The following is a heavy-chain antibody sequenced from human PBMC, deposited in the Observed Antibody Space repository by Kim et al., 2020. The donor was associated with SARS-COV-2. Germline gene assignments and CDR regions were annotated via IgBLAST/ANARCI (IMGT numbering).Heavy chain of an antibody. J-gene: IGHJ4*02. CDR3: ATYKTPLAYCGRDCKTPLDY. CDR1: GYTFTSYG. CDR2: INAGNGDT. Sequence: ASVKVSCKASGYTFTSYGVHWVRQAPGQRLEWMGWINAGNGDTKYSQKFQGRGTITRDTSASTAYMELSSLRSEDTAVYYCATYKTPLAYCGRDCKTPLDYWGQGTLVTVSS. V-gene: IGHV1-3*01. D-gene: IGHD2-21*01.